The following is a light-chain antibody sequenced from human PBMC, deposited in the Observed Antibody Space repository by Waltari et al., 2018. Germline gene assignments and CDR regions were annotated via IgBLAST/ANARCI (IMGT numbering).Light chain of an antibody. Sequence: EVVVIQSPHFHSVTQRPKVSITCRSSHNIDISLDWYQQKPGQSPKLLIKYASQSISGVPSRFSGSGSGTEFTLTITGLESEDAAAYYCHQSRSLPHTFGQGTKLEIK. CDR1: HNIDIS. CDR3: HQSRSLPHT. CDR2: YAS. V-gene: IGKV6D-21*02. J-gene: IGKJ2*01.